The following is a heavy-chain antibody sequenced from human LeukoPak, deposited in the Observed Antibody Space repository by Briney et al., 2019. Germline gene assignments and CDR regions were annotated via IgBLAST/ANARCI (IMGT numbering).Heavy chain of an antibody. V-gene: IGHV3-74*03. CDR1: GFTFSSYW. Sequence: GGSLRLSCAASGFTFSSYWMHWVRQAPGKGLVWVSRINSDGSSITYADSVKGRFTISRDNAKNTVYRQMNSLRVEDTAVYYCAREGRVSGYDFDCWGQGTLVTVSS. J-gene: IGHJ4*02. D-gene: IGHD5-12*01. CDR2: INSDGSSI. CDR3: AREGRVSGYDFDC.